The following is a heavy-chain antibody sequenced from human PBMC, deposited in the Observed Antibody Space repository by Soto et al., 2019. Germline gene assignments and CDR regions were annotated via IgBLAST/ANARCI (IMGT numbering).Heavy chain of an antibody. CDR3: ARPRDSSGYYSGPLGSFDY. CDR1: GGTFSSYT. J-gene: IGHJ4*02. V-gene: IGHV1-69*02. Sequence: SVKVSCKASGGTFSSYTISWVRQAPGQGLEWMGRIIPILGIANYAQKFQGRVTITADKSTSTAYMELSSLRSEDTAVYYCARPRDSSGYYSGPLGSFDYWGQGTLVTVSS. CDR2: IIPILGIA. D-gene: IGHD3-22*01.